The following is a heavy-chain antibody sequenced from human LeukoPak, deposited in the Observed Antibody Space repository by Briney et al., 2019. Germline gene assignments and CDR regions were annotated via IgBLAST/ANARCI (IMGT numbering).Heavy chain of an antibody. CDR2: IYYSGST. CDR3: TREVEGYSYASGRFLHFDP. V-gene: IGHV4-39*07. D-gene: IGHD3-10*01. CDR1: GDSIRSSSYH. Sequence: SETLSLTFTVSGDSIRSSSYHWGWIRQPPGKGLEWIGSIYYSGSTYNNRSLKRRLTISIDTSKNQFSLRLSSVTAADTAVYYCTREVEGYSYASGRFLHFDPWGQGTLVTVSS. J-gene: IGHJ5*02.